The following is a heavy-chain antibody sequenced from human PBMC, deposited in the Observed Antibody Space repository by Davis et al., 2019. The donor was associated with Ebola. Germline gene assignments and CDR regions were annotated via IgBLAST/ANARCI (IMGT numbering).Heavy chain of an antibody. CDR1: VGTFSSYA. D-gene: IGHD3-9*01. Sequence: SVTVSCKASVGTFSSYAISWVRQAPGQGLEWMGRIIPILGIANYAQKFQGRVTITADKSTSTAYMELSSLRSEDTAVYYCASGRYFDWLDFDYWGQGTLVTVSS. CDR2: IIPILGIA. J-gene: IGHJ4*02. V-gene: IGHV1-69*04. CDR3: ASGRYFDWLDFDY.